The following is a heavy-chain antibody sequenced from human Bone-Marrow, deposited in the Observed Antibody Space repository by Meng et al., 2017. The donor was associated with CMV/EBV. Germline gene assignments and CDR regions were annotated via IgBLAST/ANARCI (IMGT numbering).Heavy chain of an antibody. Sequence: GGSLRLSCAASGFSFGSYWMTWVRQVSGKGLEFVANIKEDGSYTNHLDSVKVRFTISRDNAKNSLYLQMNSLRAEDTAVYYCAKPRVVVPAAPYYGMDVWGQGTTVTVSS. CDR3: AKPRVVVPAAPYYGMDV. V-gene: IGHV3-7*01. J-gene: IGHJ6*02. D-gene: IGHD2-2*01. CDR2: IKEDGSYT. CDR1: GFSFGSYW.